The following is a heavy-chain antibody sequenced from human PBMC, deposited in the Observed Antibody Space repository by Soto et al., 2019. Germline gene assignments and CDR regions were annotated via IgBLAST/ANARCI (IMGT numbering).Heavy chain of an antibody. V-gene: IGHV1-69*06. CDR1: GGSFNDYT. J-gene: IGHJ6*01. Sequence: QAQLVQSGAEVKKPGSSVTVSCKASGGSFNDYTFSWVRQAPGQGLEWMGGIIPFFPKTDYAQKFQGRVTITAYKSTGTVNRVLGRLTSEDTAVYYCARGYLGLFWSGKYPRTWVYGMDVW. CDR2: IIPFFPKT. CDR3: ARGYLGLFWSGKYPRTWVYGMDV. D-gene: IGHD3-3*01.